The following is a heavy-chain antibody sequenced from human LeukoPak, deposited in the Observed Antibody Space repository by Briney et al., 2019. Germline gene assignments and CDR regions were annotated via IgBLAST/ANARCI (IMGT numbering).Heavy chain of an antibody. V-gene: IGHV3-23*01. CDR1: GFTFSSHA. CDR2: ISGSGGTT. Sequence: GGSLRLSWAASGFTFSSHAMSWVRQAPGRGLEWVSAISGSGGTTYYADSVKGRFTISRDNSKNTLYLQMNSLRVEDTAVYYCAKDYNGPFDYWGQGTLVTVSS. CDR3: AKDYNGPFDY. D-gene: IGHD2-8*01. J-gene: IGHJ4*02.